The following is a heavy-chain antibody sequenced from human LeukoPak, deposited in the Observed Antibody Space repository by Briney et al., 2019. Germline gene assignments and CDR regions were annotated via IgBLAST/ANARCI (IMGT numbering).Heavy chain of an antibody. V-gene: IGHV4-31*03. CDR3: ARVKPAIRGYNWNYLDH. CDR2: IYYSGST. CDR1: GGSISSGGYY. Sequence: SETLSLTCTVSGGSISSGGYYWSWIRQHPGKGLEWIGYIYYSGSTYYNPSLKSRVTISVDTSKNQFSLKLSSVTAADTAVYYCARVKPAIRGYNWNYLDHWGQGTLVTVSS. D-gene: IGHD1-20*01. J-gene: IGHJ4*02.